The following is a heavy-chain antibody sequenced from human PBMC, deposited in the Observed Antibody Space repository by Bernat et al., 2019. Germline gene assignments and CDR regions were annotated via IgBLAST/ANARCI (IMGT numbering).Heavy chain of an antibody. J-gene: IGHJ6*02. D-gene: IGHD6-13*01. CDR2: IWYDGSNK. Sequence: QVQLVESGGGVVQPGRSLRLSCAASGFAFSTYGMHWVRQAPGKGLEWVSVIWYDGSNKYYGDSVKGRFTISRDNSKNTLYLQMNSLRAEDTAVYYGARDLYSSNLDYFYGLEVWGQGTTVTVSS. CDR1: GFAFSTYG. V-gene: IGHV3-33*01. CDR3: ARDLYSSNLDYFYGLEV.